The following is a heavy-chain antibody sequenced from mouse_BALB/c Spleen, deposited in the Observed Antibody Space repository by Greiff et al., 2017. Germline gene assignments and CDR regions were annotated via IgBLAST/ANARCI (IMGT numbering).Heavy chain of an antibody. CDR3: ARDGGLRRENYYAMDY. J-gene: IGHJ4*01. D-gene: IGHD2-4*01. Sequence: VQRVESGPGLVAPSQSLSITCTVSGFSLTSYGVHWVRQPPGKGLEWLGVIWAGGSTNYNSALMSRLSISKDNSKSQVFLKMNSLQTDDTAMYYCARDGGLRRENYYAMDYWGQGTSVTVSS. CDR1: GFSLTSYG. V-gene: IGHV2-9*02. CDR2: IWAGGST.